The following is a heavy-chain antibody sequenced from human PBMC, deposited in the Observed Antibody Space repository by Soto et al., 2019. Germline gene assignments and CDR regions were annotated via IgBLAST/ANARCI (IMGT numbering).Heavy chain of an antibody. CDR2: IYYSGST. D-gene: IGHD6-13*01. CDR1: GGSISSGGYY. J-gene: IGHJ4*02. Sequence: QVQLQESGPGLVKPSQTLSLTCTVSGGSISSGGYYWSWIRQHPGKGLEWIGYIYYSGSTYYNPSLKSRVTISVDTSKNQSSLKLSSVTAADTAVYYCARGSSSWYYFDYWGQGTLVTVSS. V-gene: IGHV4-31*03. CDR3: ARGSSSWYYFDY.